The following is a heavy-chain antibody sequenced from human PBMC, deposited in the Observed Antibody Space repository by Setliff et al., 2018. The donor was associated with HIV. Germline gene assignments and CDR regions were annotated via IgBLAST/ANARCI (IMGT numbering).Heavy chain of an antibody. CDR3: ARGLYYDTSGQGGMGF. J-gene: IGHJ4*02. Sequence: PGGSLRLSCAASGFTLSSSAMTWVRQKPGRGLEWVSRINWNGGSTGYTDSVKGRFTIARDNVTNSLYLQMNSLRAEDTALYFCARGLYYDTSGQGGMGFWGQGTLVTVSS. D-gene: IGHD3-22*01. CDR1: GFTLSSSA. V-gene: IGHV3-20*04. CDR2: INWNGGST.